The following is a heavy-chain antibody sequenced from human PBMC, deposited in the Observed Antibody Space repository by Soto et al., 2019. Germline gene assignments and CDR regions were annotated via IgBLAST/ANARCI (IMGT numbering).Heavy chain of an antibody. V-gene: IGHV4-59*08. CDR3: ERLGAYYQSLAP. D-gene: IGHD2-21*01. Sequence: ALVPLCLRSTVSGGYFSANDWSWIRQPPGKGLEWVGYIYFGGTTSYNPSLKSRVTISLETSKSQFSLRLSSVTAADTAVYYCERLGAYYQSLAPRGPGTLVTGSS. CDR2: IYFGGTT. CDR1: GGYFSAND. J-gene: IGHJ5*02.